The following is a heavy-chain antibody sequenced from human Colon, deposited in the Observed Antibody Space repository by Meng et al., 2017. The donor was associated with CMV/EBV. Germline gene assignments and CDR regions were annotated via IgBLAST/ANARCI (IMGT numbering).Heavy chain of an antibody. Sequence: CKASGYMFTRYNINWVRQAPGQWLEWMGYINPKTANPTYVQGFTGRFVFSLDTSVSTAYLQISSLKAEDTAVYYCATGSVAADGKGYWGQGTLAPSPQ. CDR2: INPKTANP. CDR3: ATGSVAADGKGY. CDR1: GYMFTRYN. D-gene: IGHD6-13*01. V-gene: IGHV7-4-1*02. J-gene: IGHJ4*02.